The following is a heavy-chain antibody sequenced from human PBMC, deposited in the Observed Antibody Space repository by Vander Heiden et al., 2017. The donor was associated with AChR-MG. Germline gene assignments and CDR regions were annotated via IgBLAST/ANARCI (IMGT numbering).Heavy chain of an antibody. Sequence: QLQLQESGPGLVTPSETLSLTCTIPGVPIRSYYGGWIRQPPGKGLEWSVYIYYSGGPNYNPSLESRVTMSVDTSKNQVSLRLSSVTPADTAVYYCARAKGGYSYGVFDYWGQGTLVTVSS. CDR2: IYYSGGP. V-gene: IGHV4-59*01. CDR1: GVPIRSYY. CDR3: ARAKGGYSYGVFDY. J-gene: IGHJ4*02. D-gene: IGHD1-26*01.